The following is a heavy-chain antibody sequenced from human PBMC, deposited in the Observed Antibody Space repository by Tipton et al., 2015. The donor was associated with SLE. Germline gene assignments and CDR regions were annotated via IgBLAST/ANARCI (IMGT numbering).Heavy chain of an antibody. V-gene: IGHV3-30*04. J-gene: IGHJ3*02. D-gene: IGHD6-13*01. Sequence: SLRLSCAASGFTFSSYAMHWVCQAPGKGLEWVAVISYDGSNKYYADSVKGRFTISRDNSKNTLYLQMNSLRAEDTAVYYCATAAGLLDAFDIWGQGTMITVSS. CDR2: ISYDGSNK. CDR3: ATAAGLLDAFDI. CDR1: GFTFSSYA.